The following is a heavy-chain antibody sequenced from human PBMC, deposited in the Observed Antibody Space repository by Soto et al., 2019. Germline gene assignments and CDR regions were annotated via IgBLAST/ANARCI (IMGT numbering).Heavy chain of an antibody. Sequence: GGSLRLARAASGFTFNNALLSWVGQAPGKGLEWVGRIKGEAAGGTTDYAAPVKGRITISRDHSKDTLYLQMNSLKTEDTAVYYCTTGLSNGYYNFDYWGQGT. CDR1: GFTFNNAL. CDR2: IKGEAAGGTT. V-gene: IGHV3-15*01. D-gene: IGHD3-22*01. CDR3: TTGLSNGYYNFDY. J-gene: IGHJ4*02.